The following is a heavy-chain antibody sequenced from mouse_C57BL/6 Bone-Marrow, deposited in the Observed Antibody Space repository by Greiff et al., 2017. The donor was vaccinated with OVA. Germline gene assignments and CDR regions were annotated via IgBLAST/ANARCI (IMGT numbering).Heavy chain of an antibody. D-gene: IGHD2-5*01. CDR2: IYPRSGNT. J-gene: IGHJ4*01. CDR1: GYTFTSYG. V-gene: IGHV1-81*01. Sequence: QVQLQQSGAELARPGASVKLSCKASGYTFTSYGISWVKQRTGQGLEWIGEIYPRSGNTYYNEKFKGKATLTADKSSSTAYMELRSLTSSYSAVYFCSISLSSHYFYSIDYWGQGTSLTVSS. CDR3: SISLSSHYFYSIDY.